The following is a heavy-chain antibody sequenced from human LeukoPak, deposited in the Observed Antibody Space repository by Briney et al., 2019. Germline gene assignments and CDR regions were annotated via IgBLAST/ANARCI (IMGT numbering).Heavy chain of an antibody. CDR2: IKRIIDGGTT. D-gene: IGHD4-17*01. CDR3: AAQGGSGDLRY. J-gene: IGHJ4*02. Sequence: GGSLRLSCAASGFTFSSYTMTWVRQAPGKGLEWVGCIKRIIDGGTTDYAAPVKGRFTVSRDDSINTLYLQMSSLKTEDTAVYYCAAQGGSGDLRYWGQGTLVTVSS. V-gene: IGHV3-15*01. CDR1: GFTFSSYT.